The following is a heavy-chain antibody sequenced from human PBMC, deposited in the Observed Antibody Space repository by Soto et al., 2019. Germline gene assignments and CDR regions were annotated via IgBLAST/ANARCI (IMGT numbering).Heavy chain of an antibody. J-gene: IGHJ5*02. D-gene: IGHD3-10*01. Sequence: QVPLVQSGAEVKKPGSSVTVSCKASGGTFSSYAIHWVRQAPGQGLEWMGGIIPMYGPAKYAQRFQGRVTNTADESTTTDDMELTSLTYQDTAEYYCARVTSTVRGGIDNWVDPWGHGTLVTVSS. CDR1: GGTFSSYA. CDR3: ARVTSTVRGGIDNWVDP. V-gene: IGHV1-69*01. CDR2: IIPMYGPA.